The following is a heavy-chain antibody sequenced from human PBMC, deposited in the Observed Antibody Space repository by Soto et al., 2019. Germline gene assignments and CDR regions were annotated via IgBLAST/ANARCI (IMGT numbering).Heavy chain of an antibody. CDR2: IRSKAYGETT. D-gene: IGHD3-3*01. V-gene: IGHV3-49*03. Sequence: PGGSLRLSCTASGFTFGDYAMSWFRQAPGKGLEWVGFIRSKAYGETTEYAASVKGRFTISRDDSKSIAYLQMNSLKTEDTAVYYCTRDFYDFWSGYYKTTYYYYGMDVWGQGTTVTVSS. CDR1: GFTFGDYA. J-gene: IGHJ6*02. CDR3: TRDFYDFWSGYYKTTYYYYGMDV.